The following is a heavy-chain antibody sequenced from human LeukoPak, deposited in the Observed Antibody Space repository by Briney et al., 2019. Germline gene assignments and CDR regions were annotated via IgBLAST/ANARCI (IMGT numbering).Heavy chain of an antibody. D-gene: IGHD3-22*01. CDR3: ARDPYDSSGYRTYYFDY. J-gene: IGHJ4*02. CDR1: GFIFTSYT. Sequence: GGSLTLSCAASGFIFTSYTMTWVRQAPGKGLEWVASITSTSSYIYYADSVKGRFTSSRDNAKNSLYLQMNSLRAEDTALYYCARDPYDSSGYRTYYFDYWGQGTLVTVSS. V-gene: IGHV3-21*04. CDR2: ITSTSSYI.